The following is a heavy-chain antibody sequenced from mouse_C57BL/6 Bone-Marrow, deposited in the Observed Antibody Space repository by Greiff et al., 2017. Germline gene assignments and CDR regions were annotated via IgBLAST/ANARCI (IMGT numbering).Heavy chain of an antibody. Sequence: VQLLQSGPELVKPGASVKISCKASGYSFTGYYMHWVKQSPEKSLEWIGEINPSTGGPTYTQKFKAKATLTVDKASSTAYMQLKCLTSEYSAVYFCARRPLWLPFDYWGQGTSLTVSS. V-gene: IGHV1-42*01. D-gene: IGHD1-2*01. CDR1: GYSFTGYY. J-gene: IGHJ2*02. CDR2: INPSTGGP. CDR3: ARRPLWLPFDY.